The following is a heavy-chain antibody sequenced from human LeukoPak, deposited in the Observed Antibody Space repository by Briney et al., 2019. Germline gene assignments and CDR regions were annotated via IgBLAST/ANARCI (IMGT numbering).Heavy chain of an antibody. J-gene: IGHJ4*02. CDR1: GFTFSSYA. V-gene: IGHV3-7*01. CDR3: ARVGYYDSSGFDY. D-gene: IGHD3-22*01. CDR2: IKQDGSEK. Sequence: GGSLRLSCAASGFTFSSYAMNWVRQAPGKGLEWVANIKQDGSEKYYVDSVKGRFTISRDNAKNSLYLQMNSLRAEDTAVYYCARVGYYDSSGFDYWGQGTLVTVSS.